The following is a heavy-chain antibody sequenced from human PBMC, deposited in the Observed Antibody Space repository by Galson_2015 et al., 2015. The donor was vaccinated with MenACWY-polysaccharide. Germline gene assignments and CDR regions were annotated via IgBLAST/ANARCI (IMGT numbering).Heavy chain of an antibody. CDR2: IRQDESEK. CDR1: GFIISGYW. J-gene: IGHJ5*02. V-gene: IGHV3-7*01. Sequence: SLRLSCAASGFIISGYWMSWVRQAPGKGLEWVANIRQDESEKYYVDSVKGRFTISRDNAKNSLYLQMNSLRAEDTAVYYCVRGRVAPGPWGHGTLVTVSS. CDR3: VRGRVAPGP. D-gene: IGHD2-15*01.